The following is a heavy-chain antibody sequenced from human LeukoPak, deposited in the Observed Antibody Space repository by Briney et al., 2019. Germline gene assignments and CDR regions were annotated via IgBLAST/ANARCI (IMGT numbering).Heavy chain of an antibody. CDR3: ARSDFWSGYMNWFDP. CDR1: GGSISSYY. Sequence: SETLSLTCTVSGGSISSYYWSWIRQPAGKGLEWIGRIYTSGSTSYNPSLKSRVTMSVDTSKNQFSLKLSSVTAADTAVYYCARSDFWSGYMNWFDPWGQGTLVTVSS. D-gene: IGHD3-3*01. CDR2: IYTSGST. J-gene: IGHJ5*02. V-gene: IGHV4-4*07.